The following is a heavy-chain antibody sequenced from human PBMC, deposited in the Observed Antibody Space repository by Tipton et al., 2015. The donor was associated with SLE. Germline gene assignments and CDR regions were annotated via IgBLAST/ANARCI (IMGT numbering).Heavy chain of an antibody. CDR3: ASEDVSEEGIGAFDI. V-gene: IGHV3-30*02. J-gene: IGHJ3*02. Sequence: GSLRLSCVASGFTFSTSVMHWVRQAPGKGLEWVALARYDETTIRYADSVKGRFTISRDNSQYTVFLQMNSLRAEDTAVYYCASEDVSEEGIGAFDIWGQGTMVTVSS. CDR1: GFTFSTSV. CDR2: ARYDETTI. D-gene: IGHD6-13*01.